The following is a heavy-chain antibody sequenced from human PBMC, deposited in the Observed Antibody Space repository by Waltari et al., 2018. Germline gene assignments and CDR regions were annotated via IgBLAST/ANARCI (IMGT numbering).Heavy chain of an antibody. D-gene: IGHD2-2*01. J-gene: IGHJ3*02. V-gene: IGHV4-39*02. Sequence: QLQLQESGPGLLRPSETLSLTCRVSGGSIVISNHYWAWIRQTPGSGLEWIAIVYYSGTIYYTPSLRSRVTISVDTSNNRFFLNVSSVTAADTAVYYCARTGGVPAAIQNDAFDIWGKGTTVIVSS. CDR3: ARTGGVPAAIQNDAFDI. CDR1: GGSIVISNHY. CDR2: VYYSGTI.